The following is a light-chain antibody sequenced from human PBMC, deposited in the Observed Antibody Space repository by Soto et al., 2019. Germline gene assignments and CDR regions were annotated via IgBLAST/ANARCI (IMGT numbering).Light chain of an antibody. CDR2: KAS. CDR3: QQYNTYPLT. J-gene: IGKJ4*01. V-gene: IGKV1-5*03. Sequence: DLPMTQSPSTLSASVGDRVTITCRASQSISTWLAWYQQKPGKAPKLLIYKASSLEVGVPSRFGGSGSGTLFNITISSLHPDDFATYYCQQYNTYPLTFGGGTTVDIK. CDR1: QSISTW.